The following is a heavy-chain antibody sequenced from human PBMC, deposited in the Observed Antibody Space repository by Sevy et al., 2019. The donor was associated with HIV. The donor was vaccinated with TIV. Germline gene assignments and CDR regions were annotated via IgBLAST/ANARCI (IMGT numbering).Heavy chain of an antibody. CDR3: ARGFSGYDLFPSGFDY. J-gene: IGHJ4*02. V-gene: IGHV1-2*02. CDR1: GYTFTGYY. D-gene: IGHD5-12*01. CDR2: INTLSGGT. Sequence: ASVKVSCKASGYTFTGYYMHWVRQTPGQGLEWVGWINTLSGGTNYAQKFQGRATMTRDTSISTAYMEVTRLRSDDTAVLYCARGFSGYDLFPSGFDYWGQGTLVTASS.